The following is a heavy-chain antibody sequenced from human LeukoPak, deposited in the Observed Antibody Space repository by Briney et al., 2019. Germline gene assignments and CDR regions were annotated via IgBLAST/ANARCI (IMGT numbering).Heavy chain of an antibody. J-gene: IGHJ5*02. V-gene: IGHV4-59*01. Sequence: PSETLSLTCTVSGGSISSYYWSWIRQPPGKGLEWIGYIYDSGSTNYNPSLKSRVTISVDTSKNRFSLKLSSVTAADTAVYYCARGAIAAAGTFWFDPWGQGTLVTVSS. D-gene: IGHD6-13*01. CDR1: GGSISSYY. CDR2: IYDSGST. CDR3: ARGAIAAAGTFWFDP.